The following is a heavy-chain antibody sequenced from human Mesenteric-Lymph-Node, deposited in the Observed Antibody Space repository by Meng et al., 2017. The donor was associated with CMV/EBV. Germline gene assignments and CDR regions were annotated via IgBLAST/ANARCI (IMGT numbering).Heavy chain of an antibody. D-gene: IGHD6-6*01. J-gene: IGHJ6*02. CDR2: IKSKTDGGTT. Sequence: ETLSLTCAASGFTFSNAWMSWVRQAPGKGLEWVGRIKSKTDGGTTDYAAPVKGRFTISRDDSKNTLYLQMNSLKTEDTAVYYCTTASSSALYYYYGMDVWGQGTTVTVSS. V-gene: IGHV3-15*01. CDR3: TTASSSALYYYYGMDV. CDR1: GFTFSNAW.